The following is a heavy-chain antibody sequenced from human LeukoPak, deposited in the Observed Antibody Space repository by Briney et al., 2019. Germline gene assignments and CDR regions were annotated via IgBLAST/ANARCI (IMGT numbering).Heavy chain of an antibody. D-gene: IGHD3-22*01. CDR2: IIPIFGTA. Sequence: SVKVSCKTSGYTFTSYDINWVRQATGQGLEWMGGIIPIFGTANYAQKFQGRVTITTDESTSTACMELSSLRSEDTAVYYCARARSPSSGYLLRDHNWFDPWAREPWSPSPQ. J-gene: IGHJ5*02. CDR1: GYTFTSYD. V-gene: IGHV1-69*05. CDR3: ARARSPSSGYLLRDHNWFDP.